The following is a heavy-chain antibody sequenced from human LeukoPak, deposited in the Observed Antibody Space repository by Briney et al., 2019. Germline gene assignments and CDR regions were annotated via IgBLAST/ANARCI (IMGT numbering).Heavy chain of an antibody. J-gene: IGHJ4*02. CDR2: INSDGSST. Sequence: PGGSLRLSCAASGFTFSSYWMHWVRQAPGKGLGWVSRINSDGSSTSYAASVKGRFTISRDNAKNTLYLQMNSLRAEDTAVYYCASFTDYWGQGTLVTVSS. CDR3: ASFTDY. V-gene: IGHV3-74*01. CDR1: GFTFSSYW.